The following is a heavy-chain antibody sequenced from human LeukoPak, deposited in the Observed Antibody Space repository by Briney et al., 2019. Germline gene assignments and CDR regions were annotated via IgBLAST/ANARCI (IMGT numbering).Heavy chain of an antibody. CDR2: ISSSSSYI. J-gene: IGHJ4*02. CDR1: GFTFSSYG. Sequence: PGRSLRLSCAASGFTFSSYGMNWVRQAPGKGLEWVSSISSSSSYIYYADSVKGRFTISRDNAKNSLYLQMNSLRAEDTAVYYCARVGWEVVVAATDYWGQGTLVTVSS. CDR3: ARVGWEVVVAATDY. V-gene: IGHV3-21*01. D-gene: IGHD2-15*01.